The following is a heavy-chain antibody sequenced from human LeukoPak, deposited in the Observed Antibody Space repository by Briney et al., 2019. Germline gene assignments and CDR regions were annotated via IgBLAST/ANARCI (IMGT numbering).Heavy chain of an antibody. D-gene: IGHD3-10*01. J-gene: IGHJ4*02. CDR3: AGTPNGSGSYYKSAY. Sequence: ASVTVSYKASGYTFTAYYMHWVRQAPGQGLAWMGWINPDSGDTNYEQKFQGRVTMTRDTSISTAYMELSRLRSDDTAVYYCAGTPNGSGSYYKSAYWGQGTLVTVSS. V-gene: IGHV1-2*02. CDR1: GYTFTAYY. CDR2: INPDSGDT.